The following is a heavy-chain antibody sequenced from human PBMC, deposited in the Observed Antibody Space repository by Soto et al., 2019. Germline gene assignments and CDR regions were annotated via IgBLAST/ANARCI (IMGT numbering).Heavy chain of an antibody. CDR1: GGSISSGGYY. D-gene: IGHD3-9*01. J-gene: IGHJ6*01. Sequence: PSETLSLTCTVSGGSISSGGYYWSWIRQHPGKGLEWIGYIYYSGSTYYNPSLKSRVTISVDTSKNQFSLKLSSVTAADTAVYYCARDLTSYGMDVWGKGPRSPSPQ. CDR3: ARDLTSYGMDV. V-gene: IGHV4-31*03. CDR2: IYYSGST.